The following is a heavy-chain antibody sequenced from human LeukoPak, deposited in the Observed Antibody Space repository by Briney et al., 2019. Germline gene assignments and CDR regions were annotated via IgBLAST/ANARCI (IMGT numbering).Heavy chain of an antibody. V-gene: IGHV4-59*01. D-gene: IGHD3-16*01. Sequence: SETLSLTCTVSGGSISSYYWSWIRQPPGKGLEWIGYIYYSGSTNYNPSLKSRVTISVDTSKNQFSLKLSSVTAADTAVYYCANRHGGGVDYYYYMDVWGKGTTVTVSS. CDR3: ANRHGGGVDYYYYMDV. J-gene: IGHJ6*03. CDR1: GGSISSYY. CDR2: IYYSGST.